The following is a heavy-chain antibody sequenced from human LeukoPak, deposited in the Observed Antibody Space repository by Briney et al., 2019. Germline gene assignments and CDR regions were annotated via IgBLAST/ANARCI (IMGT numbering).Heavy chain of an antibody. V-gene: IGHV4-59*01. CDR1: GGSISSYY. CDR2: IYYSGNT. Sequence: SETLSLTCTVSGGSISSYYWSWIRQPPGKGLEWIGYIYYSGNTNYNPSLKSRVTISVDTSKNQFSLKLSSVTAADTAVYYCARDRRGLNCSSTSCYPYYYGMDVWGQGTTVTVSS. J-gene: IGHJ6*02. D-gene: IGHD2-2*01. CDR3: ARDRRGLNCSSTSCYPYYYGMDV.